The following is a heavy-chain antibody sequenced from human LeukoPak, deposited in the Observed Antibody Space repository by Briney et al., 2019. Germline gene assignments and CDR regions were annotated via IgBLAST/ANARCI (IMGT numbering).Heavy chain of an antibody. V-gene: IGHV4-59*01. J-gene: IGHJ3*02. D-gene: IGHD3-16*01. Sequence: PSETLSLTCTVSGGSISSYYWSWIRQPPGKGLEWIGYIYYSGSTNYNPSLKSRVTISVDTSKNQFSLKLSSVTAADTAVYYCARAGPGEQDDAFDIWGQGTMVTVSS. CDR1: GGSISSYY. CDR2: IYYSGST. CDR3: ARAGPGEQDDAFDI.